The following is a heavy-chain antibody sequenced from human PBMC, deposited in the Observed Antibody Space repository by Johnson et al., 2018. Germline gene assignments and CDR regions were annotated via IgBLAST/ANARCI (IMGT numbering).Heavy chain of an antibody. CDR1: GFTFSSYA. Sequence: VQLVQSGGGLVQPGGSXRLSCTASGFTFSSYAMSWVRQAPGKGLEGVSTISDAGGSTYYGDPVMGRFTIYRDNSKNTLNLQMNSLRDEDTAVYYCAKVATPQKAVLAEYFQLWGQGTLVTVSS. V-gene: IGHV3-23*04. CDR3: AKVATPQKAVLAEYFQL. CDR2: ISDAGGST. D-gene: IGHD2-15*01. J-gene: IGHJ1*01.